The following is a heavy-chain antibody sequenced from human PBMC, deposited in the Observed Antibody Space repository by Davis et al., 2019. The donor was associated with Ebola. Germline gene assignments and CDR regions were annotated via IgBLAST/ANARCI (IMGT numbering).Heavy chain of an antibody. CDR2: ISSDSDYI. Sequence: GESLKISCAASGFTFSKHAMSWVRQAPGKGLEWVSSISSDSDYIYYADSAKGRFTISRDNAKNSLYLQMNSLRAEDTAVYYCARDRPLDFFFGDYYGMDVWGQGTTVTVS. J-gene: IGHJ6*02. D-gene: IGHD3-16*01. V-gene: IGHV3-21*01. CDR1: GFTFSKHA. CDR3: ARDRPLDFFFGDYYGMDV.